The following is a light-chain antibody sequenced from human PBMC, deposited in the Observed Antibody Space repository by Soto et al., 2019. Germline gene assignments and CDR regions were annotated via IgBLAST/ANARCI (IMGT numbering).Light chain of an antibody. CDR2: GAS. V-gene: IGKV3-15*01. CDR1: QSVSSK. CDR3: QQYKNWPAWT. Sequence: EIVLTQSPGTPSLSPGERATLSCRASQSVSSKLAWYQQKPGQAPRLLLYGASTRATGIPARFSGSGSGTEFTLTISSLQSEDFAVYYGQQYKNWPAWTFGQGTKVDIK. J-gene: IGKJ1*01.